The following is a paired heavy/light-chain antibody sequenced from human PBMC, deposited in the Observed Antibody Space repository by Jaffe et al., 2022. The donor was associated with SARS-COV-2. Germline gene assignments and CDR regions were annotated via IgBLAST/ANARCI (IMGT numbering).Heavy chain of an antibody. CDR3: AREIPTDILTGSITPTYYYYGMDV. J-gene: IGHJ6*02. CDR1: GYTFTSYY. Sequence: QVQLVQSGAEVKKPGASVKVSCKASGYTFTSYYMHWVRQAPGQGLEWMGIINPSGGSTSYAQKFQGRVTMTRDTSTSTVYMELSSLRSEDTAVYYCAREIPTDILTGSITPTYYYYGMDVWGQGTTVTVSS. V-gene: IGHV1-46*01. D-gene: IGHD3-9*01. CDR2: INPSGGST.
Light chain of an antibody. CDR3: QSYDSSLPYV. Sequence: QSVLTQPPSVSGAPGQRVTISCTGSSSNIGAGYDVHWYQQLPGTAPKLLIYGNSNRPSGVPDRFSGSKSGTSASLAITGLQAEDEADYYCQSYDSSLPYVFGTGTKVTVL. CDR2: GNS. V-gene: IGLV1-40*01. CDR1: SSNIGAGYD. J-gene: IGLJ1*01.